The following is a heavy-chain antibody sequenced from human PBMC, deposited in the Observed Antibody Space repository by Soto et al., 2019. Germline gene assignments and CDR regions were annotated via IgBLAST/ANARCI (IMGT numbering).Heavy chain of an antibody. J-gene: IGHJ6*02. D-gene: IGHD6-19*01. CDR3: ARGGSGYSSGWSYYYYGMDV. V-gene: IGHV4-34*01. CDR2: INHSGST. CDR1: GGSFSGYY. Sequence: SETLSLTCAVYGGSFSGYYWSWIRQPPGKGLEWIGEINHSGSTNYNPSLKSRVTISVDTSKNQFSLKLSSMTAADTAVYYCARGGSGYSSGWSYYYYGMDVWGQGTTVTVSS.